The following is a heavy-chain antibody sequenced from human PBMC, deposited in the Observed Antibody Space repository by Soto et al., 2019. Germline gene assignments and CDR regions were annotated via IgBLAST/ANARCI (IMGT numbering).Heavy chain of an antibody. J-gene: IGHJ4*02. D-gene: IGHD1-1*01. CDR2: ITNSGST. CDR3: PVGYPSLFNT. V-gene: IGHV4-34*01. Sequence: QVQVQQWGAGLLKPSETLSLTCGVYSGFSSDYFWTWIRQPPGKGLEWIGEITNSGSTNYNPSLRLRTPFSVGTSKNGFPRGLPSVPAADRVVFSFPVGYPSLFNTGGQGPLVPVSS. CDR1: SGFSSDYF.